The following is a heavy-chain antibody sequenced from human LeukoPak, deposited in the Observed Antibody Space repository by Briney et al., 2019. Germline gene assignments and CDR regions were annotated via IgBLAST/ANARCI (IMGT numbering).Heavy chain of an antibody. J-gene: IGHJ4*02. Sequence: GGSLRLSCAASGFTFSGSAMHWVRQASGKGLEWVGRIRSKANSYATAYAASVKGRFTISRDDSKNTAYLQMNSLKTEDTAVYYCARAHSSSDYFDCWGQGILVIVSS. CDR3: ARAHSSSDYFDC. CDR2: IRSKANSYAT. V-gene: IGHV3-73*01. D-gene: IGHD6-19*01. CDR1: GFTFSGSA.